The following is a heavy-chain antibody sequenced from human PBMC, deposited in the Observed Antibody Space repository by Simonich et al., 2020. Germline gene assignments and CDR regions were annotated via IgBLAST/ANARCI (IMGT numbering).Heavy chain of an antibody. CDR1: GFTFSSYW. Sequence: EVQLVESGGGLVQHGGSVRLACADSGFTFSSYWMSWVRQDPGKGLEWVANRKQDGIEKYYVDYVKGRFTNSRDNAKNSLYLQMNSLRAEDTAVYYCARDGLGTAYYYYMDVWGKGTTVTVSS. CDR2: RKQDGIEK. V-gene: IGHV3-7*01. CDR3: ARDGLGTAYYYYMDV. J-gene: IGHJ6*03. D-gene: IGHD7-27*01.